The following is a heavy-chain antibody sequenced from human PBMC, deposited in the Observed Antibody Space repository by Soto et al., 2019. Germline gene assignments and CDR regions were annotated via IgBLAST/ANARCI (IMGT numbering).Heavy chain of an antibody. CDR2: ISGSDGKT. J-gene: IGHJ4*02. Sequence: GGSLRLSCAASGFSFGSYALSWVRQAPGKGLEWASTISGSDGKTFYADSVKGRFSISRDTSQSTLYLQMNSLRADDTAMYYCARWSYLDYRGQGTRVTVSS. CDR3: ARWSYLDY. V-gene: IGHV3-23*01. D-gene: IGHD3-3*01. CDR1: GFSFGSYA.